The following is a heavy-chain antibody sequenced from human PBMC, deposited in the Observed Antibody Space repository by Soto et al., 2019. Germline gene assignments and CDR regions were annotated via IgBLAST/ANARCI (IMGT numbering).Heavy chain of an antibody. D-gene: IGHD3-3*01. CDR1: GGSISSGDYY. CDR3: ARAGPRPLYDFWSGLDY. CDR2: IYYSGST. J-gene: IGHJ4*02. Sequence: SETLSLTCTVSGGSISSGDYYWSWIRQPPGKGLEWIGYIYYSGSTYYNPSLKSRVTISVDTSKNQFSLKLSSVTAADTAVYYCARAGPRPLYDFWSGLDYWGQGTLVT. V-gene: IGHV4-30-4*01.